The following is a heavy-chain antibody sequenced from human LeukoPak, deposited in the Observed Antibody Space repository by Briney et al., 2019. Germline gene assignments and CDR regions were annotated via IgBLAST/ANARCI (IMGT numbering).Heavy chain of an antibody. Sequence: SETLSLTCTVSGGSINTYYWSWIRQPPGKGLEWIGFIYYTGSTNYNPSLKSRVTVSVDTSKNQFSLKLSSVTAADTAVYYCARHSGSYDSRAYFNYWGQGTLVTASS. D-gene: IGHD3-22*01. CDR3: ARHSGSYDSRAYFNY. CDR1: GGSINTYY. J-gene: IGHJ4*02. V-gene: IGHV4-59*08. CDR2: IYYTGST.